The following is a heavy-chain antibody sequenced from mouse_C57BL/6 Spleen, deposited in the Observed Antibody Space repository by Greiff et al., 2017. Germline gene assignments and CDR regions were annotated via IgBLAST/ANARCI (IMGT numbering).Heavy chain of an antibody. J-gene: IGHJ3*01. CDR3: ARRGLFTTGFAY. V-gene: IGHV1-42*01. CDR2: INPSTGGT. CDR1: GYSFTGYY. Sequence: EVQLVESGPELVKPGASVTISCKASGYSFTGYYMNWVKQSPEKSLEWIGEINPSTGGTTYNQKFKAKATLTVDKSSSTAYMQLKSLTSEDSAVDYCARRGLFTTGFAYWGQGTLVTVSA.